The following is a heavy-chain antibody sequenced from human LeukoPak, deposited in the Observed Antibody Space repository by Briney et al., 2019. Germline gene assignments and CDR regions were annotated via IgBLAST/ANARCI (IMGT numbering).Heavy chain of an antibody. CDR3: ARDHDSSSCPYLDY. Sequence: PGGSLRLSCAASGFTFSTYWMSWVRQAPGKGLEWVANIKRDGSEKYYVDSLKGRFTISRDNAKNSLYLQMNSLRAEDTAVYYCARDHDSSSCPYLDYWGQGTLVTVSS. J-gene: IGHJ4*02. CDR2: IKRDGSEK. CDR1: GFTFSTYW. V-gene: IGHV3-7*01. D-gene: IGHD6-13*01.